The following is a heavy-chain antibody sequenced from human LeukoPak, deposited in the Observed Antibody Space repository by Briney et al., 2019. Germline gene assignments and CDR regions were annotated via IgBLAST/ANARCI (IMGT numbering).Heavy chain of an antibody. V-gene: IGHV4-31*02. CDR3: ARVEDRDYIWGSYRLADC. Sequence: SQTLSLTCTVSGGSISSGSGAYYWSWIRQHPGKDLEWIGYIYYDGYTYYNPSLKSRATISIDPSKSQFSLNVTSVTAADTAVYYCARVEDRDYIWGSYRLADCWGQGTLVTVSS. CDR2: IYYDGYT. J-gene: IGHJ4*02. D-gene: IGHD3-16*02. CDR1: GGSISSGSGAYY.